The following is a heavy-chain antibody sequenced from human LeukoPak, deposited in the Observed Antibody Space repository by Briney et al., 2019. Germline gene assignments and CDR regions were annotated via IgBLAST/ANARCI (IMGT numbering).Heavy chain of an antibody. D-gene: IGHD2-2*01. CDR2: IYYSGST. CDR1: GGSISSGGYY. J-gene: IGHJ4*02. Sequence: SETLSLTCTVSGGSISSGGYYWSWIRQHPGKGLEWIGYIYYSGSTYYNPSLKSRVTISVDTSKNQFSLKLSSVTAADTAVYYCAKGGPRDQLPDYWGQGTLVTASS. V-gene: IGHV4-31*03. CDR3: AKGGPRDQLPDY.